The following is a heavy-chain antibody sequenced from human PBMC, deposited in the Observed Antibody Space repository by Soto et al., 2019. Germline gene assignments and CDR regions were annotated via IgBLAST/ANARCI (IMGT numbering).Heavy chain of an antibody. D-gene: IGHD3-9*01. Sequence: QVQLVESGGGVVQPGSSLRVSYAASGFTFNSYAMHWVRQAPGKGLEWVAVISYDGSNKYYADSVKGRFTISRDNSKNTLYLQMNSLRAEDTAVYYCARDDYDILTVYFDYWGQGTLVTVSS. V-gene: IGHV3-30-3*01. CDR2: ISYDGSNK. CDR3: ARDDYDILTVYFDY. CDR1: GFTFNSYA. J-gene: IGHJ4*02.